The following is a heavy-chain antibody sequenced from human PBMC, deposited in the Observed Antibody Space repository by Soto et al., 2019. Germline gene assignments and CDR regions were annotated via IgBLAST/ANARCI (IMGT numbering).Heavy chain of an antibody. Sequence: WASVKVSCKASGYTFSDYYIHWVRQAPGQGLEWMGWINPNTNTDVINYAERFQGRVTMTSDTSVTTAYMELSGLKSDDTAVYYCARGPRRQLWVGYFDYWGQGTLVTVSS. V-gene: IGHV1-2*02. CDR2: INPNTNTDVI. CDR1: GYTFSDYY. D-gene: IGHD5-18*01. J-gene: IGHJ4*02. CDR3: ARGPRRQLWVGYFDY.